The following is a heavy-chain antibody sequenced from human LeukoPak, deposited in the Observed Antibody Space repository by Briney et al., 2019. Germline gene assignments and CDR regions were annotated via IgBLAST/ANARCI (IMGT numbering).Heavy chain of an antibody. V-gene: IGHV3-7*01. J-gene: IGHJ6*02. CDR3: ARYCGGDCYGMDV. Sequence: GGSLRLSCAASGFTFSSYGMHWVRQAPGKGLEWVANIKQDGSEKDYVDSVKGRFTISRDNAKNSLYLQMNNLRAEDTAVYYCARYCGGDCYGMDVWGQGTTVTVSS. D-gene: IGHD2-21*01. CDR1: GFTFSSYG. CDR2: IKQDGSEK.